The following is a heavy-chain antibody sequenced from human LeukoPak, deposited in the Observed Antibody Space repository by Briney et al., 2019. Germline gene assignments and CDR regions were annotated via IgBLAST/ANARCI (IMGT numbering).Heavy chain of an antibody. Sequence: SGGSLRLSCAASGFTFSSYAMHWVRQAPGKGLEWVAVISYDGSNKYYADSVKGRFTISRDNSKNTLYLQMNSLRAEDTAVYYCARDAAVGYDWFAYYGMDVWGQGTTVTVSS. CDR1: GFTFSSYA. CDR3: ARDAAVGYDWFAYYGMDV. J-gene: IGHJ6*02. D-gene: IGHD5-12*01. CDR2: ISYDGSNK. V-gene: IGHV3-30*04.